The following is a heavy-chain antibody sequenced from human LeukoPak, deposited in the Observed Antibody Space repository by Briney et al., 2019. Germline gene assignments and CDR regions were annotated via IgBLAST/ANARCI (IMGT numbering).Heavy chain of an antibody. CDR3: VRDWPGDSYGADP. Sequence: GGSLRLSRAASGFTYSDYWLNWVRQAPGMGLEWVANIRQDGSQKYYVDSVKGRFTISRDNAKNSLYLQMNSLRAEDTAVYYCVRDWPGDSYGADPWGQGTLVTVSS. CDR1: GFTYSDYW. D-gene: IGHD5-18*01. J-gene: IGHJ5*02. V-gene: IGHV3-7*01. CDR2: IRQDGSQK.